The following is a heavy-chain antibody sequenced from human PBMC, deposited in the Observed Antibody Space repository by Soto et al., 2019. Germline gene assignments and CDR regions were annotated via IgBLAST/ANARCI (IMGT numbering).Heavy chain of an antibody. CDR2: IYYSGNT. CDR1: GGSISSSSYY. J-gene: IGHJ4*02. D-gene: IGHD1-26*01. V-gene: IGHV4-39*01. Sequence: QLQLQESGPGLVKPSETLSLTCNVSGGSISSSSYYWGWIRQPPGQGLEWIGSIYYSGNTYYNPSLKSRVTISVDTSKNQFSLRLSSVTAADTAVYYCARQGGSYRAEFDHWGQGTLVTVSS. CDR3: ARQGGSYRAEFDH.